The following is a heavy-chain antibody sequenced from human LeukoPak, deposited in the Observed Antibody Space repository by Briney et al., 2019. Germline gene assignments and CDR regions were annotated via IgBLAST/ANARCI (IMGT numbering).Heavy chain of an antibody. CDR1: GFSLSDYY. CDR2: MSSSGDTI. CDR3: ARETPTEAYYYDSSGIPDY. J-gene: IGHJ4*02. Sequence: GGSLRLSCAASGFSLSDYYMSWIRQAPGKGLEWVSYMSSSGDTIYYADSVKGRFTISRDNAKNSLFLQMNSLRAEDTAVYYCARETPTEAYYYDSSGIPDYWGQGTLVTVSS. V-gene: IGHV3-11*04. D-gene: IGHD3-22*01.